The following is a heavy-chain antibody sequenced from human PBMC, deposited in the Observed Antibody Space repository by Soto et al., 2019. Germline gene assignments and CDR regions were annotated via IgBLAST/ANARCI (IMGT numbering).Heavy chain of an antibody. CDR2: ISSSSSYI. V-gene: IGHV3-21*01. Sequence: EVQLVESGGGLVKPGGSLRLSCAASGFTFSSYSMNWVRQAPGKGLEWVSSISSSSSYIYYADSVKGRFTISRDNAKNSLYLQMNSLRAEDTAVYYCARGTPYDSSGYYYGAHDYWGQGTLVTVSS. CDR3: ARGTPYDSSGYYYGAHDY. D-gene: IGHD3-22*01. J-gene: IGHJ4*02. CDR1: GFTFSSYS.